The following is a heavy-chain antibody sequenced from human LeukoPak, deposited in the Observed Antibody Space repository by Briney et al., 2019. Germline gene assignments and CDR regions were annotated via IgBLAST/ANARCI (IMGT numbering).Heavy chain of an antibody. CDR2: INPNSGGT. J-gene: IGHJ2*01. D-gene: IGHD2-15*01. V-gene: IGHV1-2*02. CDR3: ERYCSVWYFHL. CDR1: GYTCTVYY. Sequence: ASVTVSFTGSGYTCTVYYKHWGRQAPGQGLEWMGWINPNSGGTDYAQKFQGRVTMTRDRAISTAYMELTRLRSDDTAGYRCERYCSVWYFHLWGRGTLVTVSS.